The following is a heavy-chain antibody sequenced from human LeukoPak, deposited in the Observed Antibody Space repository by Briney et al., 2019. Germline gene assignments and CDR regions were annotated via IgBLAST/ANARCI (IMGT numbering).Heavy chain of an antibody. CDR1: GYTFTSYG. CDR3: ARDSVKGPAAISTSAEYFQH. V-gene: IGHV1-18*01. CDR2: ISAYNGNT. Sequence: GASVKVSCKASGYTFTSYGISWVRQAPGQGLEWMGWISAYNGNTNYAQKLQGRVTMTTDTSTSTAYMELRSLRSDDTAVYYCARDSVKGPAAISTSAEYFQHWGQGTLVTVSS. J-gene: IGHJ1*01. D-gene: IGHD2-2*02.